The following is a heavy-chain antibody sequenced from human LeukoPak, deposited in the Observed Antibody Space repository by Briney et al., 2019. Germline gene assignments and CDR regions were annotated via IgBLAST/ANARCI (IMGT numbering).Heavy chain of an antibody. D-gene: IGHD6-19*01. CDR3: ATGENSSGWSLYFQH. Sequence: SETLSLTCTVSGGSISSYYWSWIRQPAGKGLEWIGRIYTSGSTNYNPSLKSRVTISVDTSKNQFSLKLSSVTAADTAVYYCATGENSSGWSLYFQHWGQGTLVTVSS. CDR1: GGSISSYY. J-gene: IGHJ1*01. V-gene: IGHV4-4*07. CDR2: IYTSGST.